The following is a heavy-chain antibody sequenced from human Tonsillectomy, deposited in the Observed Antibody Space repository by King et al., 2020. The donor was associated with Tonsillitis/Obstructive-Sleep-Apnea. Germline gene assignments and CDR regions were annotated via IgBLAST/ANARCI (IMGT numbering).Heavy chain of an antibody. CDR2: KNTNTGKP. D-gene: IGHD6-6*01. V-gene: IGHV7-4-1*02. J-gene: IGHJ4*02. CDR1: GYTFTNHA. Sequence: VQLVESGSELKKPGASVKVSCKASGYTFTNHAMNWVRQATGQGLEWMGWKNTNTGKPTYAQGFTGRYVFSLDTSVSTAYLQISSLKAEDTAVYYCARGVSTRPDYWGQGPVVTVSS. CDR3: ARGVSTRPDY.